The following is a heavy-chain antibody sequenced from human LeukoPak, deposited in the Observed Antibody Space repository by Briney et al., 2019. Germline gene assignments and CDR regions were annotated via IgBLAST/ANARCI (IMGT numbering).Heavy chain of an antibody. CDR2: ISSSGSTI. D-gene: IGHD2-8*02. V-gene: IGHV3-48*03. J-gene: IGHJ4*02. Sequence: GGSLRLSCAASGFTFSSYEMNWVRQAPGRGLEWVSYISSSGSTIYYADSVKGRFTISRDNAKNSLYLQMNSLRVEDTAVYYCARPRTGSYYDYWGQGTLVTVSS. CDR3: ARPRTGSYYDY. CDR1: GFTFSSYE.